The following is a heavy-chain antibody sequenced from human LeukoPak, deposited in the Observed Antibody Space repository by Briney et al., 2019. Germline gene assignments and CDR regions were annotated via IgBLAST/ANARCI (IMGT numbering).Heavy chain of an antibody. J-gene: IGHJ6*03. CDR2: INHSGST. Sequence: PSETLSLTCTVSGGSISSYSWSWIRQPPGKGLEWIGEINHSGSTNYNPSLKSRVTISVDTSKNQFSLKLSSVTVADTAVYYCARGHITIFGVVIDYMDVWGKGTTVTVSS. V-gene: IGHV4-34*01. CDR3: ARGHITIFGVVIDYMDV. D-gene: IGHD3-3*01. CDR1: GGSISSYS.